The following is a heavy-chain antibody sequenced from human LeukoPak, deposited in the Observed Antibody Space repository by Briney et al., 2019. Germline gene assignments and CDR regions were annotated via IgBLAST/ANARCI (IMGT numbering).Heavy chain of an antibody. CDR1: GFTFSTYS. V-gene: IGHV3-33*03. CDR3: AKEGLVTPDAFDI. CDR2: IWYSGSSN. D-gene: IGHD4-23*01. Sequence: GGSLRLSCGASGFTFSTYSMNWVRQAPGKGLEWVAVIWYSGSSNYYADSVKGRFTISRDNAKNSLYLQMNSLRAEDMALYYCAKEGLVTPDAFDIWGQGTMVTVSS. J-gene: IGHJ3*02.